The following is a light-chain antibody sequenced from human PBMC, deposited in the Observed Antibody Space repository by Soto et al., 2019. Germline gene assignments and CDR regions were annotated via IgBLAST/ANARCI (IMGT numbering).Light chain of an antibody. Sequence: QSALTQPASVSGSPGQSVTLSCTGTSGDVGSFNLVSWYQQHPGKAPNLLIYEVTKRPSGVSRRFSGSKSGNTASLTISGLHAEDEADYYCCAYAGGSIYVLFGERTKLAVL. CDR3: CAYAGGSIYVL. CDR1: SGDVGSFNL. CDR2: EVT. V-gene: IGLV2-23*02. J-gene: IGLJ2*01.